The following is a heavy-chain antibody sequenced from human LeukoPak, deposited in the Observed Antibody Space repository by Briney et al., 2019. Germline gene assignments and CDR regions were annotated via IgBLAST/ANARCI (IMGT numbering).Heavy chain of an antibody. V-gene: IGHV1-46*01. J-gene: IGHJ6*03. Sequence: ASVKVSCKASGYTFTSYYMHWVRQAPGRGLEWMGIINPSGGSTSYAQKFQGRVTMTRDTSTSTVYMELSSLRSEDTAVYYCARGAYYYFHYYYYYMDVWGEGTTVTVSS. CDR2: INPSGGST. CDR1: GYTFTSYY. D-gene: IGHD3-10*01. CDR3: ARGAYYYFHYYYYYMDV.